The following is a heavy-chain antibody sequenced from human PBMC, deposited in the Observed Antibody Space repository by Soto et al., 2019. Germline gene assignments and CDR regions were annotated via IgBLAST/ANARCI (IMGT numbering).Heavy chain of an antibody. V-gene: IGHV3-11*01. CDR3: ARLPYPWGWYDP. J-gene: IGHJ5*02. CDR1: GFTFNDHY. Sequence: QVQLVESGGDLVKPGGSLRLSCSASGFTFNDHYMGWIRQAPGRGLEWIAYISNSGATIYYTDSVKGRFTISRDNAKNSLFLQMNSLRSEDAAVYFCARLPYPWGWYDPWGQGTLVTVSS. D-gene: IGHD3-16*01. CDR2: ISNSGATI.